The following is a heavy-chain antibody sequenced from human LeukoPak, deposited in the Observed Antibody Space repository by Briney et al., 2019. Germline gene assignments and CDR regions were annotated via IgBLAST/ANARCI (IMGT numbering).Heavy chain of an antibody. J-gene: IGHJ3*02. Sequence: SETLSLTCTVSGGSISSGGYYWSWIRQHPGKGLEWIGYIYYSGSTYYNPSLKSRVTISVDTSKNQFSLKLSSVTAADTAVYYCARAWWVVRGPAFDIWGQGTMVTVSS. CDR1: GGSISSGGYY. CDR2: IYYSGST. D-gene: IGHD3-10*02. CDR3: ARAWWVVRGPAFDI. V-gene: IGHV4-31*03.